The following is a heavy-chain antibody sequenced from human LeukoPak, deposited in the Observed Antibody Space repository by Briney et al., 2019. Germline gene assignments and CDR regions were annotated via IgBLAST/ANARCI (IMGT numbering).Heavy chain of an antibody. J-gene: IGHJ4*02. D-gene: IGHD2-15*01. CDR3: ARDYQSSWTPSC. CDR1: GFTFSSYG. V-gene: IGHV3-30*03. Sequence: GGSLRLSCAASGFTFSSYGMHWVRQAPGKGLEWVVVISYDGSNKYYADSVKGRFTISRDNSKNTLYLQMNGLRDEDTAVYYCARDYQSSWTPSCWGQGTLVTVSS. CDR2: ISYDGSNK.